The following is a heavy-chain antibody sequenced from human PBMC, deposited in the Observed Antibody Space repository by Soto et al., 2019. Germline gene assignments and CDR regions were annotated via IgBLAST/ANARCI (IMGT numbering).Heavy chain of an antibody. D-gene: IGHD1-7*01. CDR2: ITDSGGTT. V-gene: IGHV3-23*01. CDR3: PPGPDRTKVRLG. Sequence: EVQLLESGGALVQPGGSLRLSCAASGFTFSSYAMSWVRQAPGKGLEWVSTITDSGGTTYYADSVKGRFTISRDNSKNTQYLQMNSQRAEDTAVYYCPPGPDRTKVRLGWGQGTLVTVPS. CDR1: GFTFSSYA. J-gene: IGHJ4*02.